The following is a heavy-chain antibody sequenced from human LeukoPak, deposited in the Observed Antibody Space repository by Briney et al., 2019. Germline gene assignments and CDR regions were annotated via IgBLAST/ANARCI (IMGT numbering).Heavy chain of an antibody. CDR1: GGTFSSYG. Sequence: SCKASGGTFSSYGMHWVRQAPGKGLEWVAVIWYDGSNKYYADSVKGRFTISRDNSKNTLYLQMNSLRAEDTAVYYCARDPTPYYDFWSGYHYGMDVWGQGTTVTVSS. CDR3: ARDPTPYYDFWSGYHYGMDV. D-gene: IGHD3-3*01. V-gene: IGHV3-33*01. J-gene: IGHJ6*02. CDR2: IWYDGSNK.